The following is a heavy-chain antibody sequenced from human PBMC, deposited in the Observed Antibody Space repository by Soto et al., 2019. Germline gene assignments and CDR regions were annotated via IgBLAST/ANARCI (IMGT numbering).Heavy chain of an antibody. J-gene: IGHJ3*02. V-gene: IGHV1-69*11. CDR3: AREGFNSYAKSQIQDAFVI. CDR2: TLPLLHTN. Sequence: SVKVCXNSSGGAFSTYAISLGRQAAGQGLQWMPTTLPLLHTNHYPQKFHGRVTITADACTGTAYVELSSLTSEDTAIYFCAREGFNSYAKSQIQDAFVISGKGKMVTV. CDR1: GGAFSTYA. D-gene: IGHD2-2*01.